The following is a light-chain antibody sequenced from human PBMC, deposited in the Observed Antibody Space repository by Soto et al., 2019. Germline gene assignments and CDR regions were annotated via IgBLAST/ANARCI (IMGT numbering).Light chain of an antibody. CDR1: SSNIGSNI. V-gene: IGLV1-44*01. CDR3: AAWDDSLDGVL. CDR2: NDN. Sequence: QALVTQPPSASGTPGQSVTISCSGSSSNIGSNIVNWYQHLPGAAPKLLIYNDNQQPSGVPDRFSGSKSGTSASLAIRGLQSEDEADYYCAAWDDSLDGVLFGGGTKVTVL. J-gene: IGLJ2*01.